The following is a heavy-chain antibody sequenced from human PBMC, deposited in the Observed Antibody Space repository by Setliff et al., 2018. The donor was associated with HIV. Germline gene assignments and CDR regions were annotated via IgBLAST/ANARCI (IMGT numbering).Heavy chain of an antibody. J-gene: IGHJ6*03. CDR2: IYYSGST. Sequence: PSETLSLTCTVSGGSISSSNYCWGWIRQPPGKGLEWIGSIYYSGSTYYNPSLKSRVTISVDTSKNQFSLKLSSVTAADTAVYYCACGAAAGTDYYYYYYMDVWGKGTTVTVSS. D-gene: IGHD6-13*01. CDR3: ACGAAAGTDYYYYYYMDV. V-gene: IGHV4-39*01. CDR1: GGSISSSNYC.